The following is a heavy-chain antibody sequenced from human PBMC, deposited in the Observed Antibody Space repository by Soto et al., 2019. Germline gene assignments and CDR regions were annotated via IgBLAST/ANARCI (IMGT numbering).Heavy chain of an antibody. Sequence: AGSLRLSCAASGFSFSGSAMDWVRQASGKGLEWVGRSRSKANSYATAYAASVRSRFTISRDDSKNTAYLQRDSLKAEDTAVYYCTSFSSGWYSPDGFDIWGQGTMVTVSS. CDR1: GFSFSGSA. V-gene: IGHV3-73*01. D-gene: IGHD6-19*01. CDR3: TSFSSGWYSPDGFDI. CDR2: SRSKANSYAT. J-gene: IGHJ3*02.